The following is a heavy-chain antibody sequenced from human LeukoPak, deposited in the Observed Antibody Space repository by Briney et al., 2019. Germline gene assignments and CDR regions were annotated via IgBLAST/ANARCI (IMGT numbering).Heavy chain of an antibody. J-gene: IGHJ3*02. CDR2: TYHSGST. CDR1: GGSISSSNW. CDR3: ARGEVGIQLWFWAFDI. Sequence: KTSETLSLTCAVSGGSISSSNWWSWVRQPPGKGLEWIGETYHSGSTNYNPSLKSRVTISVDKSKSQFSLKLSSVTAADTAVYYCARGEVGIQLWFWAFDIWGQGTMVTVSS. D-gene: IGHD5-18*01. V-gene: IGHV4-4*02.